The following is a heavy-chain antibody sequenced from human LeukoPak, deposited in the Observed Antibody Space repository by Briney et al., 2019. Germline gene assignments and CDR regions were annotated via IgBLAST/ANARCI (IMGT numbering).Heavy chain of an antibody. V-gene: IGHV3-30*02. CDR3: AKDPSGALGF. Sequence: GGSLRLSCAVSGFTFSSYGMHWVRQAPGKGLEWVAFIRYDGSNKYYADSVKGRFTISRDNSKNTLYLQMNSLRAEDTAVYYCAKDPSGALGFWGQGTLVTVSS. J-gene: IGHJ4*02. CDR1: GFTFSSYG. D-gene: IGHD7-27*01. CDR2: IRYDGSNK.